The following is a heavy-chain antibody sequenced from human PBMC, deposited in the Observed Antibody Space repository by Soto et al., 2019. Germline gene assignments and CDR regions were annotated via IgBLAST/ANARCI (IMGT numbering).Heavy chain of an antibody. CDR1: GGSISSSSSY. J-gene: IGHJ5*02. D-gene: IGHD4-17*01. V-gene: IGHV4-39*01. CDR3: ARQPRGADTVTSVINWFDP. CDR2: IYYSGST. Sequence: LQLRESGPGLVKPSETLSLTCTVSGGSISSSSSYWGWIRQPPGKGLEWIGYIYYSGSTNYNPSLKSRVTISVDTSKNQFSLKLNSVTAADTAVYYCARQPRGADTVTSVINWFDPWGQGALVTVSS.